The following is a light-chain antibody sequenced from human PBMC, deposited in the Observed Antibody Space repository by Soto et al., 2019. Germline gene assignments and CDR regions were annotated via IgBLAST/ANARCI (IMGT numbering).Light chain of an antibody. CDR1: QSVSSN. CDR3: QQYNNWPALT. CDR2: GAS. Sequence: EIVLTLSPATRSVSPGEIATLSSRASQSVSSNLAWSQQKPGQAPTLLIYGASTRATGIPARFSGSGSGTEFTLTISSLQSEDFAVYYCQQYNNWPALTFGGGTKVEIK. V-gene: IGKV3-15*01. J-gene: IGKJ4*01.